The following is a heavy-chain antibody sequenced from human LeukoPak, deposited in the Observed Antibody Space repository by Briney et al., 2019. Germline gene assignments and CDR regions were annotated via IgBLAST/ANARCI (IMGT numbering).Heavy chain of an antibody. J-gene: IGHJ4*02. CDR1: GFTFSGYA. CDR3: ARDFSPGQRFYFDY. D-gene: IGHD6-25*01. Sequence: GGSLRLSCSASGFTFSGYAMYWVRQAPGKGLEYVSTISSNGGSTYYADSVKGRSTISRDNAKNSLYLQMNSLRDEDTAVYYCARDFSPGQRFYFDYWGQGTLVTVSS. V-gene: IGHV3-64*04. CDR2: ISSNGGST.